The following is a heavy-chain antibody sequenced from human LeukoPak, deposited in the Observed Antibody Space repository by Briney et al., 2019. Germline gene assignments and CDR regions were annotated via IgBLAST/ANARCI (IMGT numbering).Heavy chain of an antibody. CDR2: MNPNSSNT. Sequence: ASVNVSRMASVYTFTSYHINWLRQATGQGLAWMGWMNPNSSNTGYAQKFQGRVTMTRNTSISTAYMELSSLRSEDTAVYYCARAWDGWGSYPFFPDYWGQGTLVTVSS. V-gene: IGHV1-8*01. CDR1: VYTFTSYH. CDR3: ARAWDGWGSYPFFPDY. J-gene: IGHJ4*02. D-gene: IGHD3-10*01.